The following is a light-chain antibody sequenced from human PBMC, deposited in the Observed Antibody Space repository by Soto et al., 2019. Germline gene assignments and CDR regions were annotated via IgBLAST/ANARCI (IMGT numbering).Light chain of an antibody. CDR1: QRVTSSY. CDR3: QQYGSSPLT. J-gene: IGKJ1*01. Sequence: EIVLTQSPGTLSLSPGERATLSCRASQRVTSSYVAWHQQKPGQAPRLLIYGASKRATGLPDRFSGSGSGTDFTLTISRLEHEYVAVYYCQQYGSSPLTFGQGTKVEIK. V-gene: IGKV3-20*01. CDR2: GAS.